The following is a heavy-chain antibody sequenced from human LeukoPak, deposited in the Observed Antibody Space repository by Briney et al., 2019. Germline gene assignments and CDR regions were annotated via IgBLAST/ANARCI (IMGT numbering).Heavy chain of an antibody. D-gene: IGHD3-3*01. Sequence: GASVKVSCTASGYTFTNYAVHWVRQAPGQRLEWMGWINAGIGNTKYSQKFQGRVTITRDTSASTAYMELSSLRSEDTAVYYCARDNRFLEWLKDPDSPFDYWGQGTLVTVSS. V-gene: IGHV1-3*01. CDR1: GYTFTNYA. CDR2: INAGIGNT. J-gene: IGHJ4*02. CDR3: ARDNRFLEWLKDPDSPFDY.